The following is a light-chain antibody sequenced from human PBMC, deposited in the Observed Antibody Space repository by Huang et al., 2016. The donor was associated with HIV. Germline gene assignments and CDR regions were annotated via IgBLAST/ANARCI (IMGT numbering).Light chain of an antibody. CDR3: QQYKDWPRT. CDR2: GPS. CDR1: QSVNSN. J-gene: IGKJ1*01. Sequence: EVVMTQSPATLSVSPGERATLSCRASQSVNSNLAWYQQKPGHAPRLLIYGPSTRATGIPARFSGSGSGTEFTLTISSLESEDFAVYYCQQYKDWPRTFGQGTKVEIK. V-gene: IGKV3-15*01.